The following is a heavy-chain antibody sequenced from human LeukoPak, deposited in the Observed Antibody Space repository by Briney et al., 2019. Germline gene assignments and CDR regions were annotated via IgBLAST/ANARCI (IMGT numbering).Heavy chain of an antibody. V-gene: IGHV4-59*12. D-gene: IGHD3-22*01. Sequence: SETLSLTCTVSGGSISSYYWSWIRQPPGKGLEWIGYIYYSGSTYYNPSLKSRVTISVDTSKNQFSLKLSSVTAADTAVYYCAREVTMIVVAKNYFDYWGQGTLVTVSS. CDR3: AREVTMIVVAKNYFDY. CDR2: IYYSGST. J-gene: IGHJ4*02. CDR1: GGSISSYY.